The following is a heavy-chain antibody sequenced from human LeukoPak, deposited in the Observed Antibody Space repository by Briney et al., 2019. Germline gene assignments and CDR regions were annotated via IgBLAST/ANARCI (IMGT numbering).Heavy chain of an antibody. J-gene: IGHJ6*02. D-gene: IGHD1-26*01. CDR2: LSGSGGTT. CDR3: AKGHPGDAYYCYYGMDV. CDR1: GFTFSDYS. V-gene: IGHV3-23*01. Sequence: PGGSLRLSCAASGFTFSDYSMSWVRQAPGKGLEWVSALSGSGGTTYSADSVKGRFTISRDNSKNTLYLQMSSLRAEDTAVYYCAKGHPGDAYYCYYGMDVWGQGTTVTVSS.